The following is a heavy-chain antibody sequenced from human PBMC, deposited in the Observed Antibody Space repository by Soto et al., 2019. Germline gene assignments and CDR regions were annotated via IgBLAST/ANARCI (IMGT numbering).Heavy chain of an antibody. D-gene: IGHD1-26*01. J-gene: IGHJ3*02. Sequence: GGSLRLSCAASGFTFSGSAMHWVRQASGKGLEWVGRIRSKANSYATAYAASVKGRFTISRDDSKNTAYLQMNSLKTEDTAVYYCTSLYSGSYLDSHAFDIWGQGTMVTLSS. CDR2: IRSKANSYAT. V-gene: IGHV3-73*01. CDR1: GFTFSGSA. CDR3: TSLYSGSYLDSHAFDI.